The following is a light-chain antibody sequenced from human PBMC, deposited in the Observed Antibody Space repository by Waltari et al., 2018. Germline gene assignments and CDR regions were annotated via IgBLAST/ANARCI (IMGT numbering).Light chain of an antibody. Sequence: QLVLTQSPSASASLGASVKLTRTLSRGPSSNVTASLPTQPEKGPRYLMKVNSDGSHSKGDDTPDRFSGSSSGAERYLTISNLQPEDEADYYCETGGHGTWVVGGGTKVTVL. J-gene: IGLJ3*02. CDR1: RGPSSNV. CDR2: VNSDGSH. V-gene: IGLV4-69*01. CDR3: ETGGHGTWV.